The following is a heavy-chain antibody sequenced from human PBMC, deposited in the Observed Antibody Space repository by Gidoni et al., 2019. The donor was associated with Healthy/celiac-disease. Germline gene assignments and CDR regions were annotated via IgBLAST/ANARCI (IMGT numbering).Heavy chain of an antibody. Sequence: QVQLVQSGAEVKKPGSSVKVSCKASGGTFSSYAISWMRQAPGQGLEWMGGIIPIFGTASYAQKFQGRVTITADESTSTAYMELSSLRSEDTAVYYCAREPVPRVGGYLRWGYYYYGMDVWGQGTTVTVSS. CDR3: AREPVPRVGGYLRWGYYYYGMDV. V-gene: IGHV1-69*01. J-gene: IGHJ6*02. CDR1: GGTFSSYA. D-gene: IGHD5-12*01. CDR2: IIPIFGTA.